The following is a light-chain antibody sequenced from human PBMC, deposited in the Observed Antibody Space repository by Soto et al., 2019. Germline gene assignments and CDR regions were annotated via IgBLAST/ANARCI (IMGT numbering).Light chain of an antibody. CDR1: QSIRSW. J-gene: IGKJ1*01. CDR3: QQYNTYRA. CDR2: DAS. Sequence: DIQMTQSPSILSASEGDRVTITCRASQSIRSWLAWYQQKPGKAPKFLIYDASALESGVPSRFSGSGSGTEFTLTISSLQPDDFATYYCQQYNTYRAFGQGTKVDI. V-gene: IGKV1-5*01.